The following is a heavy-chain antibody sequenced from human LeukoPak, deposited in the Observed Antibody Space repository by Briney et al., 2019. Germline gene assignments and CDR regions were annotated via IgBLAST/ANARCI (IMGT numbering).Heavy chain of an antibody. Sequence: SANVSCKASGGSFSSYAITWVRQAPEQGLEWMGRIIPIFGTPTYAQTFQGRVTITADMGSSTAYLELTSLTSEDTARYFCAKQGAVRQDYYMDVWGSGTTVTVSS. D-gene: IGHD3-16*01. J-gene: IGHJ6*03. CDR3: AKQGAVRQDYYMDV. CDR1: GGSFSSYA. V-gene: IGHV1-69*06. CDR2: IIPIFGTP.